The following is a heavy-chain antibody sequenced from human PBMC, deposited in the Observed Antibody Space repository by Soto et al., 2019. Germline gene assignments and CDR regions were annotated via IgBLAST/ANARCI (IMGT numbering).Heavy chain of an antibody. V-gene: IGHV3-23*01. CDR1: GFTFSTYA. D-gene: IGHD4-17*01. CDR3: AKETSVDFWYFDL. CDR2: ISGSGGDT. Sequence: EVHLLESGGGLVQPGGSLRLSCAASGFTFSTYAMNWVRQAPGKGLEWVSAISGSGGDTYYADSVKGRFTISRDNSKNTLFLQMSSLRAEDTAIYYCAKETSVDFWYFDLWGRGTLVAVSS. J-gene: IGHJ2*01.